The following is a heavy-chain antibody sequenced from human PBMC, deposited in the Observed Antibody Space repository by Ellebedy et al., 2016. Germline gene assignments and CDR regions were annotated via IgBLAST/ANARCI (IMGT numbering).Heavy chain of an antibody. J-gene: IGHJ4*02. CDR2: IDPIDSYN. D-gene: IGHD1-14*01. Sequence: GESLKISCKVSGYSFTSHWISWVRQMPGNGLEWMGRIDPIDSYNNYSPSFQGHVTISVDKSSSTAYLQWSSLKASDTAMYYCARRSQDHDHDYWGQGTLVTVSS. CDR3: ARRSQDHDHDY. V-gene: IGHV5-10-1*01. CDR1: GYSFTSHW.